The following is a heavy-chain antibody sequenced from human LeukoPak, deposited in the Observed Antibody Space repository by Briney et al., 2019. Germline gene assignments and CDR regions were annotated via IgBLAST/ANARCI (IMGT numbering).Heavy chain of an antibody. J-gene: IGHJ6*03. CDR2: ISYDGSNE. V-gene: IGHV3-30*04. D-gene: IGHD5-18*01. CDR3: ARDGGGYSYGYLYRYYYYYMDV. Sequence: GGSLRLSCAASGFTFSSYVMHWVRQAPGKGLEWVAIISYDGSNEYYADSVKGRFTISRDNAKNSLYLQMNSLRAEDTAVYYCARDGGGYSYGYLYRYYYYYMDVWGKGTTVTVSS. CDR1: GFTFSSYV.